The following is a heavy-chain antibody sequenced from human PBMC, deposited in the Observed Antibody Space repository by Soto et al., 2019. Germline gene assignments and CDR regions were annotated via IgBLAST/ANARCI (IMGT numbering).Heavy chain of an antibody. Sequence: GGSLRLSCSASGFTFSSYAMHWVRQAPGKGLEYVSAISSNGVSTYYADSVKGRFTISRDNSKNTLYLQMSSLRAEDTAVYYCVTNGGPPIDIAALDYWGQGTLVTVSS. J-gene: IGHJ4*02. CDR2: ISSNGVST. D-gene: IGHD6-13*01. CDR1: GFTFSSYA. V-gene: IGHV3-64D*06. CDR3: VTNGGPPIDIAALDY.